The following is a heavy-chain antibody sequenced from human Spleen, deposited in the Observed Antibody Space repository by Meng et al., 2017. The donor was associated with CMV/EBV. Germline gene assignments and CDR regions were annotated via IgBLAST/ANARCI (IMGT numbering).Heavy chain of an antibody. V-gene: IGHV3-21*01. J-gene: IGHJ5*02. CDR1: GFTFSSYS. CDR3: ARAPSTRSVPNWFDP. Sequence: GGSLRLSCAASGFTFSSYSMNWVRQAPGKGLEWVSSISSSSSYIYYADSVKGRFTISRDNAKNSLYLQMNSLRAEDAAVYYCARAPSTRSVPNWFDPWGQGTLVTVSS. CDR2: ISSSSSYI. D-gene: IGHD2-2*01.